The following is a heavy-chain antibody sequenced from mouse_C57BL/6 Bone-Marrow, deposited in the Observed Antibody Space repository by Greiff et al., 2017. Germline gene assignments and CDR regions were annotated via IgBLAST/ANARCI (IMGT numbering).Heavy chain of an antibody. J-gene: IGHJ2*01. CDR2: FDPSDSYT. CDR3: ARSTTVVATPFDY. CDR1: GYTFTSYW. V-gene: IGHV1-50*01. D-gene: IGHD1-1*01. Sequence: QVQLQQPGAELVKPGASVKLSCKASGYTFTSYWMQWVKQRPGQGLEWIGEFDPSDSYTNYNQKFKGKATLTVDTSSSTAYMQLSSLTSEDSAVYYCARSTTVVATPFDYWGQGTTLTVSS.